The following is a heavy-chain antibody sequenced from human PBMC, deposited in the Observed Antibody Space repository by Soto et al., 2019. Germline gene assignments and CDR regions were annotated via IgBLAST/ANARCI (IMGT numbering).Heavy chain of an antibody. J-gene: IGHJ6*02. D-gene: IGHD3-9*01. CDR3: ARYDEILTVYPIPPRGTDV. CDR1: GFTFSSYA. CDR2: ISYDGSNK. Sequence: QVQLVESGGGVVQPGRSLRLSCAASGFTFSSYAMHWVRQAPGKGLEWVAVISYDGSNKYYADSVKGRFTISRDNSKNKLYLQMNSLRAEVTAVYYCARYDEILTVYPIPPRGTDVWGQGTTVTVSS. V-gene: IGHV3-30-3*01.